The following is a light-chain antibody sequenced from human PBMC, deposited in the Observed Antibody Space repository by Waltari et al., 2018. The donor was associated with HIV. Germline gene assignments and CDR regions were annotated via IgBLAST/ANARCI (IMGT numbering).Light chain of an antibody. J-gene: IGLJ3*02. Sequence: QSVLTQPPSASGTPGQRVTISCSGSRSNIGSNTVSWYQQPPGTAPHLFIYGNSPRPSRVPDRFSGAKSGTSASLAISGRQSEDEADYYCAAWDDSLNGWVFGGGTKLTVV. CDR3: AAWDDSLNGWV. V-gene: IGLV1-44*01. CDR1: RSNIGSNT. CDR2: GNS.